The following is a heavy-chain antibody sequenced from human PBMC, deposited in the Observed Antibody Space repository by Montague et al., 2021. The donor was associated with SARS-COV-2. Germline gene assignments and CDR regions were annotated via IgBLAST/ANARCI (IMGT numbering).Heavy chain of an antibody. D-gene: IGHD5-18*01. CDR2: IYTSGST. CDR3: AGGAVSLGIHRMDV. J-gene: IGHJ6*02. V-gene: IGHV4-61*02. Sequence: TLSLTCTVSGGSISSGSYYWSWIRQPAGKGLEWIGRIYTSGSTNYNPSLKSRVTISVDTSKNQFSLKLSSVTAADTAVYYCAGGAVSLGIHRMDVWGQGTTVTVSS. CDR1: GGSISSGSYY.